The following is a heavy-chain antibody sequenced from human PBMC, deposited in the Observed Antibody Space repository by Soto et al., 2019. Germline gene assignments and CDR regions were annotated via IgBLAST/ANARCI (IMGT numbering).Heavy chain of an antibody. CDR3: ARAQGTSRHYSYAEYFQH. J-gene: IGHJ1*01. CDR2: ISGDGIST. Sequence: PGGSLRLSCAASGLSFRCFWMHWVRQTPEKGLEWVSRISGDGISTSYADSGKGRFTISRDNSKNTMYLQMDSLRAEDKAMYFCARAQGTSRHYSYAEYFQHWGQGTPVTVSS. CDR1: GLSFRCFW. V-gene: IGHV3-74*01. D-gene: IGHD2-15*01.